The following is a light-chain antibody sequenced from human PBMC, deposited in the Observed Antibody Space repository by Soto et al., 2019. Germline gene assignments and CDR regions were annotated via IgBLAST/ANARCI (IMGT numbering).Light chain of an antibody. CDR3: CSFAGNYIYV. CDR2: DVS. J-gene: IGLJ1*01. V-gene: IGLV2-11*01. Sequence: QSALPQRRSVSGVPGPSVTISCPGTSSDVGGYNYVSRYLQHPGKAPKVMIYDVSKRPSGVPDRFAGSKSGNTASLTISGLQSEDEADYYCCSFAGNYIYVFGTGTKVTVL. CDR1: SSDVGGYNY.